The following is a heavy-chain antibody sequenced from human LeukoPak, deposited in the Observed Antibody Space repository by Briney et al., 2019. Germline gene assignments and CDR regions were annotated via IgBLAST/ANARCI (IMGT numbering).Heavy chain of an antibody. V-gene: IGHV3-23*01. D-gene: IGHD1-26*01. Sequence: GGSPRLSCAASGFNFNNYPMSWVRQAPGKGLEWVSAITSSGDTTYYADSVRGRFTISRDNSKNTLYLQMNTLRAEDRAVYYCAKENPVGGTNYFDYWGQGTLVTVSS. J-gene: IGHJ4*02. CDR3: AKENPVGGTNYFDY. CDR1: GFNFNNYP. CDR2: ITSSGDTT.